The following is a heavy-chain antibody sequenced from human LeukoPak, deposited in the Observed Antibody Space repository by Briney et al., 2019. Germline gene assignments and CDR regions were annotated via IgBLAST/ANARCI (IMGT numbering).Heavy chain of an antibody. D-gene: IGHD1-14*01. CDR3: ARAVALSGFDY. J-gene: IGHJ4*02. Sequence: PSETLSLTCAVYGGSFSGYYWSWIRQPPGKGLEWIGEINHSGSTNYNPSLKSRVTISVDTSKNQFSPKLSSVTAADTAVYYCARAVALSGFDYWGQGTLVTVSS. CDR2: INHSGST. V-gene: IGHV4-34*01. CDR1: GGSFSGYY.